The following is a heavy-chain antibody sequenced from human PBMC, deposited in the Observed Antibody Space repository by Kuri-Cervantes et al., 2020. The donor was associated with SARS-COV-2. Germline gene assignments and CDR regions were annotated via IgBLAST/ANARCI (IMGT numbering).Heavy chain of an antibody. CDR3: ARDLDRYSSSWYNWFDP. V-gene: IGHV1-8*02. Sequence: ASVKVSCKASGYTFTSYAMNWVRQAPGQGLEWMGWMNPNSANTGFAQRLQGRVTMTRNTSISTAYMELSSLRSEDTAVYYCARDLDRYSSSWYNWFDPWGQGTLVTVSS. CDR1: GYTFTSYA. D-gene: IGHD6-13*01. CDR2: MNPNSANT. J-gene: IGHJ5*02.